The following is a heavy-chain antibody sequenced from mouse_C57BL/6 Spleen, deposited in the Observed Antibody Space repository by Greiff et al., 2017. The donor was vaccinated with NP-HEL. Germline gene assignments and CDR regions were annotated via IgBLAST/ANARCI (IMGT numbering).Heavy chain of an antibody. D-gene: IGHD2-1*01. CDR3: AKDYGILLDY. V-gene: IGHV1-4*01. CDR2: INPSSGYT. Sequence: QVQLQQSGAELARPGASVKMSCKASGYTFTSYTMHWVKQRPGQGLEWIGCINPSSGYTKYNQKFKDKATLTADKSSSTAYMQLSSLTSEDSAVYYCAKDYGILLDYWGQGTTLTVSS. J-gene: IGHJ2*01. CDR1: GYTFTSYT.